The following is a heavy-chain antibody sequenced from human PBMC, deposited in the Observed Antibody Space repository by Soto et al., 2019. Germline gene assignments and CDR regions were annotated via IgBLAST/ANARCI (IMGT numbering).Heavy chain of an antibody. CDR1: GGSFSGYY. V-gene: IGHV4-34*01. J-gene: IGHJ4*02. CDR2: INHSGST. CDR3: ARSYGGNSGTFDF. Sequence: QVQLQQWGAGLLKPSETLSLTCAVYGGSFSGYYWSWIRQPPGKGLECIGEINHSGSTNYNPSLKSSVTISVDTSKNQFSLKLSSVTAADTAVYYCARSYGGNSGTFDFWGQGTLVTVTS. D-gene: IGHD4-17*01.